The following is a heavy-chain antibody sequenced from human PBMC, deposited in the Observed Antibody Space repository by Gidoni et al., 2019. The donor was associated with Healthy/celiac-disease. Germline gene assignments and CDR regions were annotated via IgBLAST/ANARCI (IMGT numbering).Heavy chain of an antibody. J-gene: IGHJ4*02. CDR1: GGPISSSSYY. CDR2: IYYRGSP. V-gene: IGHV4-39*01. D-gene: IGHD6-19*01. CDR3: ARVAAVAGLASRVDY. Sequence: QLQLQESGPGRVKPSETLSLTCTVSGGPISSSSYYWGWLRQPPGKGLEWSGSIYYRGSPYSNPSLKSRVTISVDTSKNQFSLKLSSVTAADTAVYYCARVAAVAGLASRVDYWGQGTLVTVSS.